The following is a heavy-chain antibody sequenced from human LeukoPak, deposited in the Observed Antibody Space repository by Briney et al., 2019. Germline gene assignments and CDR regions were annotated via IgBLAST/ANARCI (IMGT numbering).Heavy chain of an antibody. D-gene: IGHD3-16*01. CDR3: ARGDMITFGEFDAFDI. CDR2: IYYSGST. Sequence: SETLSLTCAVYGGSFSGYYWSWIRQPPGKGLEWIGSIYYSGSTYYNPSLKSRVTISVDTSKNQFSLKLSSVTAADTAVYYCARGDMITFGEFDAFDIWGQGTMVTVSS. CDR1: GGSFSGYY. V-gene: IGHV4-34*01. J-gene: IGHJ3*02.